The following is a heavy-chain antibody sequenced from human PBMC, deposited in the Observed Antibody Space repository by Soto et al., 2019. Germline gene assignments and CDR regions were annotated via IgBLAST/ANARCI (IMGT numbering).Heavy chain of an antibody. Sequence: EVQLVESGGGLVQPGGSLRLSCAASGFGFNGYDMHWVRQAPGKNLEWVAAISTAGDTYYLGSVKGRFTISREDAKKSLSSQMNRLRGGGKAVYVRARGGDRFDRKGLRGPGTTVTVSS. J-gene: IGHJ6*02. CDR3: ARGGDRFDRKGL. CDR2: ISTAGDT. CDR1: GFGFNGYD. D-gene: IGHD3-9*01. V-gene: IGHV3-13*01.